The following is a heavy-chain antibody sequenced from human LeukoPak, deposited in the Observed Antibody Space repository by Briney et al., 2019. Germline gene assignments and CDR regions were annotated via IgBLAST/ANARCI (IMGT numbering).Heavy chain of an antibody. D-gene: IGHD6-6*01. Sequence: SETLSLTCTVSGGSISSYYWSWIRQPPGKGREWIGRIYTSGSTNYNPSLKSRVTMSVDTSKNRFSLKLSSVTAADTAVYYCARGPWQLALDPWGQGTLVTVSS. CDR1: GGSISSYY. J-gene: IGHJ5*02. CDR2: IYTSGST. CDR3: ARGPWQLALDP. V-gene: IGHV4-4*07.